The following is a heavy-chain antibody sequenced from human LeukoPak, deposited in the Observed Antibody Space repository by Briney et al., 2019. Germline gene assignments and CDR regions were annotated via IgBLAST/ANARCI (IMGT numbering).Heavy chain of an antibody. V-gene: IGHV1-2*02. CDR3: AREPEAGYYDSSGYYGY. D-gene: IGHD3-22*01. J-gene: IGHJ4*02. CDR1: GYTFTGYY. CDR2: INPNSGGT. Sequence: ASVKVSCKASGYTFTGYYMHWVRQAPGQGLEWMGWINPNSGGTNYAQKFQGRVTMTRDTSISTAYMELSRLRSDDTAVYHCAREPEAGYYDSSGYYGYWGQGTLVTVSS.